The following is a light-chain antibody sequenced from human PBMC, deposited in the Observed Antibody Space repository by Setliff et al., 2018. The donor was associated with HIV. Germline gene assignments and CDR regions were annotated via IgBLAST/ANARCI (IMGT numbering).Light chain of an antibody. CDR3: CSYAGSSTYG. J-gene: IGLJ1*01. CDR1: SSDVGSYNL. V-gene: IGLV2-23*02. CDR2: EVT. Sequence: QSALTQPASVSGSPGQSITISCTGTSSDVGSYNLVSWYQQHPGKAPKLMIYEVTKRPSGVSNRFSGSKSGNTASLTISGLPAEDEADYYCCSYAGSSTYGFGT.